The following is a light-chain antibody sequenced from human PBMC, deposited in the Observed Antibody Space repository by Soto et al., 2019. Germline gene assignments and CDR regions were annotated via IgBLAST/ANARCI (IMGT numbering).Light chain of an antibody. V-gene: IGLV3-9*01. CDR3: QVWDSSTPYV. CDR1: NIGSKN. CDR2: RDS. J-gene: IGLJ1*01. Sequence: SYELTQPLSVSVALGQTARITCGGNNIGSKNVHWYQQKPGQAPLLVIYRDSNRPSGIPERFSGSNSGNTATLTISRAQAGDEADYYCQVWDSSTPYVFGTGTKVTVL.